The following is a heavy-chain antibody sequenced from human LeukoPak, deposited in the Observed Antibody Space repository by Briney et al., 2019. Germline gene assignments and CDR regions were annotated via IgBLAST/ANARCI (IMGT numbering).Heavy chain of an antibody. CDR3: ARVGPDSSSWIPPYYYYGMDV. D-gene: IGHD6-13*01. Sequence: RSETLSLTCAVYGGSFSGYYWSWISQPPGKGLEWIGEINHSGSTNYNPSLKSRFTISVDTSKNQFSLKLSSVTAADTAVYYCARVGPDSSSWIPPYYYYGMDVWGQGTTVTVSS. V-gene: IGHV4-34*01. CDR2: INHSGST. CDR1: GGSFSGYY. J-gene: IGHJ6*02.